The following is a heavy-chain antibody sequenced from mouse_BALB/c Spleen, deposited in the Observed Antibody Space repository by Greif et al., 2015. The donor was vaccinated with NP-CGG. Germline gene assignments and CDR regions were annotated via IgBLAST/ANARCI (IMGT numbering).Heavy chain of an antibody. CDR2: ISSGSSTI. V-gene: IGHV5-17*02. CDR1: GFTFSSFG. J-gene: IGHJ2*01. CDR3: ARCPREAFDY. D-gene: IGHD3-2*02. Sequence: EVKVVESGGGLVQPGGSRKLSCAASGFTFSSFGMHWVRQAPEKGLEWVAYISSGSSTIYYADTVKGRFTISRDNPKNTLFLQMTSLRSEDTAMYYCARCPREAFDYWGQGTTLTVSS.